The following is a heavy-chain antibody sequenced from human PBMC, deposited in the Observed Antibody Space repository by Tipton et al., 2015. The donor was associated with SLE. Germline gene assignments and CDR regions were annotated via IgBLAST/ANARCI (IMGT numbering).Heavy chain of an antibody. CDR1: GFTFSSYN. V-gene: IGHV3-48*01. D-gene: IGHD3-10*01. CDR2: ISSSSSTI. CDR3: ARDRIWYFDL. Sequence: SLRLSCAASGFTFSSYNMNWVRQAPGKGLEWVSYISSSSSTIYYADSVKGRFTISRDNAKKSLYLQMNSLRAEDTAVYYCARDRIWYFDLWGRGTLVTVSS. J-gene: IGHJ2*01.